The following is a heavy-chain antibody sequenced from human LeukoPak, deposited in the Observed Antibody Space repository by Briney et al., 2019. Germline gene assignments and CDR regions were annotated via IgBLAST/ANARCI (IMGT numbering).Heavy chain of an antibody. D-gene: IGHD2-15*01. J-gene: IGHJ4*02. CDR1: GFTFNNYW. Sequence: GGSLRLSCEASGFTFNNYWMSWFRQAPGKGLEWVANIKQDESEKNYVDSVKGRFTISRDNVKNSLYLQMNSLRAEDTAVYYCARGSRPVVAANSFDYWGQGTLVTVSS. CDR2: IKQDESEK. V-gene: IGHV3-7*03. CDR3: ARGSRPVVAANSFDY.